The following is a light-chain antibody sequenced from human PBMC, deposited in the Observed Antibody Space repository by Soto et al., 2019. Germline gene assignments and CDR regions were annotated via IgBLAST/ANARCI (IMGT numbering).Light chain of an antibody. CDR2: GAS. CDR3: QQYNNWPLT. CDR1: QSVSSN. Sequence: EIVLTQSPGTLSLSPGERATLSCRASQSVSSNLAWYQQKPAQAPRLLIYGASTRATGIPARFSGSGSGTEFTLTINNLQSEDFAVYYCQQYNNWPLTVGGGTKVDIK. J-gene: IGKJ4*01. V-gene: IGKV3-15*01.